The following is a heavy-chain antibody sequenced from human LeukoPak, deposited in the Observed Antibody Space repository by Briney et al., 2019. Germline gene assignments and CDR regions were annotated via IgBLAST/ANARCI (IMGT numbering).Heavy chain of an antibody. J-gene: IGHJ4*02. D-gene: IGHD2-2*01. CDR2: INPSGGST. CDR3: ARFRSPYCSSTSCPPSYFDY. V-gene: IGHV1-46*01. CDR1: GYTFTSYY. Sequence: ASVKVSCKASGYTFTSYYMHWVRQAPGQGFEWMGIINPSGGSTSYAQKFQGRVTMTRDTSTSTVYMELSSLRSEDTAVYYCARFRSPYCSSTSCPPSYFDYWGQGTLVTVSS.